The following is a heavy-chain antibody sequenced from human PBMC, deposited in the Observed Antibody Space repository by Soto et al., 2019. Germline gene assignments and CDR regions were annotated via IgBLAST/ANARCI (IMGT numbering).Heavy chain of an antibody. V-gene: IGHV3-23*01. J-gene: IGHJ5*02. Sequence: GGSLRLSCVASGFTFSGNAMTWVRQAPGKGLHWVSGISAGGTTYYADSAKGRFTISRDNFKNTLYLQMNSLRADDTAVYYCAKDPLTRGWFDPWGQGTLVTSPQ. CDR3: AKDPLTRGWFDP. CDR2: ISAGGTT. CDR1: GFTFSGNA.